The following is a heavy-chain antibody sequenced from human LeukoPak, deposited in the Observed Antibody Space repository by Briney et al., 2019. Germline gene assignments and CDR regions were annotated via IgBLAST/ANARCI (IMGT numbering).Heavy chain of an antibody. CDR3: ARPVAGPAFDY. V-gene: IGHV5-51*01. CDR2: IYPGDSDT. J-gene: IGHJ4*02. CDR1: GYSFSTYW. D-gene: IGHD6-19*01. Sequence: GESLKISCQGSGYSFSTYWIGWVRPMPGKGLAWMGIIYPGDSDTRYSPSFQGQVTTSADKSISTAYLQWSSLKDSDTAMYYCARPVAGPAFDYWGQGTLVTVSS.